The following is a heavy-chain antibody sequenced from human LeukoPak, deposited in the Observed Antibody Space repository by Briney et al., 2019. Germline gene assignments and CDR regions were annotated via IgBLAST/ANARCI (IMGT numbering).Heavy chain of an antibody. CDR1: GGTFSSYA. Sequence: SVKVSCKASGGTFSSYAISWVRQAPGQGLEWMGGIIPIFGTANYAQKFQGRVTITADKSTSTAYMELSSLRSEDTAVYYCARVTDKTSDYYDSSGYLYWGQGTLVTVSS. CDR3: ARVTDKTSDYYDSSGYLY. CDR2: IIPIFGTA. J-gene: IGHJ4*02. D-gene: IGHD3-22*01. V-gene: IGHV1-69*06.